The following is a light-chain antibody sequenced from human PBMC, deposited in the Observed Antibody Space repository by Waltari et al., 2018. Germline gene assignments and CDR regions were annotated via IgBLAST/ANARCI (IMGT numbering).Light chain of an antibody. Sequence: QSALTQPASVSGSPGQSITISCTGTSSDVGCYNYFSWYQQRPGKAPKLIIYEVNNRPSGVSNRLSGSKSGHTASLTISGLQPEDEADYYCSSYRTTNTWVFGGGTKLTVL. V-gene: IGLV2-14*01. CDR1: SSDVGCYNY. CDR2: EVN. CDR3: SSYRTTNTWV. J-gene: IGLJ3*02.